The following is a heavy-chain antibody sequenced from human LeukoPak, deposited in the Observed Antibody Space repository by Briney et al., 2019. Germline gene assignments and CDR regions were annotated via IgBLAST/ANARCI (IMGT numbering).Heavy chain of an antibody. V-gene: IGHV3-30*18. J-gene: IGHJ4*02. CDR1: GFTFSSYG. CDR2: ISYDGSNK. D-gene: IGHD3-9*01. Sequence: GGSLRLSCAASGFTFSSYGMHWVRQAPGKGLEWVAVISYDGSNKYYADSVKGRFTISRDNSKNTLYPQMNSLRAEDTAVYYCAKEWGHYDILTGYLNWGQGTLVTVSS. CDR3: AKEWGHYDILTGYLN.